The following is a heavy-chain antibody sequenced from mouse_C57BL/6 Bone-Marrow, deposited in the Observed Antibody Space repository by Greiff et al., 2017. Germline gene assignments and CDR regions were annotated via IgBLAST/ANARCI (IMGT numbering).Heavy chain of an antibody. J-gene: IGHJ1*03. CDR3: ARSPYGSSPYWYFDV. V-gene: IGHV14-2*01. D-gene: IGHD1-1*01. Sequence: EVMLVESGAELVKPGASVKLSCTASGFNIKDYYMHWVKQRTEQGLEWIGRIDPEDGETKYAPKFQGKAPITADTSSNTAYLRLSSLTSEDTAVYYCARSPYGSSPYWYFDVWGTGTTVTVSS. CDR2: IDPEDGET. CDR1: GFNIKDYY.